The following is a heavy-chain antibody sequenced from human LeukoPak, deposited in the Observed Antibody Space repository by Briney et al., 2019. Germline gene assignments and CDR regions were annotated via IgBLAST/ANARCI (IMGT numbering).Heavy chain of an antibody. CDR3: AREGGGSYAWFDP. CDR1: GFTFSSSD. CDR2: ISGTSSTI. J-gene: IGHJ5*02. V-gene: IGHV3-48*01. D-gene: IGHD1-26*01. Sequence: LSGGSLRLSCAASGFTFSSSDMNWVRQAPGKGLEWVSYISGTSSTIYYRDSVKGRSTISRDNAKNSLFLQMNSLRAEDTAVYYCAREGGGSYAWFDPWGQGTLVTVSS.